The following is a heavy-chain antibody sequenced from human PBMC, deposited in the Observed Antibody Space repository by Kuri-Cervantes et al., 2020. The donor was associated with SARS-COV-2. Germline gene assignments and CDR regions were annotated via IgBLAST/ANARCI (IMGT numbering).Heavy chain of an antibody. CDR3: AIIESSSDYYYYYGMDV. Sequence: ATLSLTCAASGFTFSSYSMNWVRQAPGKGLEWVSSISSSSSYIYYADSVKGRFTISRDNAKNSLYLQMNSLRAEDTAVYYCAIIESSSDYYYYYGMDVWGQGTTVTVSS. CDR1: GFTFSSYS. J-gene: IGHJ6*02. D-gene: IGHD3-10*01. CDR2: ISSSSSYI. V-gene: IGHV3-21*01.